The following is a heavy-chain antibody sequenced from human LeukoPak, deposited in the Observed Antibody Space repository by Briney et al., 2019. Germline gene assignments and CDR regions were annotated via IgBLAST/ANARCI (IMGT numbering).Heavy chain of an antibody. Sequence: AGGSLRLSCAASGFTFSSYGMHWVRQAPGKGLEWVAVISYDGSNKYYADSVKGRFTISRDNSKNTLYLQMNSLRAEDTAVYYCAKRQYSGSYADYWGQGTLVTVSS. D-gene: IGHD1-26*01. J-gene: IGHJ4*02. CDR1: GFTFSSYG. V-gene: IGHV3-30*18. CDR3: AKRQYSGSYADY. CDR2: ISYDGSNK.